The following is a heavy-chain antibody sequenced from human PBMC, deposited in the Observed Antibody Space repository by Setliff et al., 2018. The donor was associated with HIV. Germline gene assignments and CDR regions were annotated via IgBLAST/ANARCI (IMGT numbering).Heavy chain of an antibody. J-gene: IGHJ5*02. CDR1: GGSISSSNW. CDR3: ARDSSGVADYDFWSGRNWFDP. V-gene: IGHV4-4*02. Sequence: PSETLSLTCAVSGGSISSSNWWSWVRQPPGKGLEWIGEIDLSGSSNYNPSLKSRVTISVDKSRNQLSLNLNSVTAADTAVYYCARDSSGVADYDFWSGRNWFDPWGQGILVTVSS. D-gene: IGHD3-3*01. CDR2: IDLSGSS.